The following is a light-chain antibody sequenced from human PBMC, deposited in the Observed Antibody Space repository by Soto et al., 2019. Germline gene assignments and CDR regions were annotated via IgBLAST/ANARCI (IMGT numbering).Light chain of an antibody. Sequence: NFMLTQPHSVSESPGKTVTISCTGSSGSIASNYVQWYQQRPGSAPTTVIYKVNLRPSGVPVRFSGSTDSSSNSASLTISGLRTEDEADYYCQSYDTNNQIFGGGTKVTVL. CDR3: QSYDTNNQI. V-gene: IGLV6-57*02. CDR2: KVN. CDR1: SGSIASNY. J-gene: IGLJ2*01.